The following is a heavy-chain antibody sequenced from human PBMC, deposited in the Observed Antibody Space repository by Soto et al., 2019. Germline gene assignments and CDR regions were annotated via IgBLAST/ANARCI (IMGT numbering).Heavy chain of an antibody. CDR3: ARDVFYGSGSYYNPGDY. V-gene: IGHV1-3*01. Sequence: QVQLVQSGAEVKKPGASVKVSCKASGYTFTSYAMHWVRQAPGQRLEWMGWINAGNGNTKYSQKFQGRVTITRDTSASTAYMELSSLRSEVTAVYYCARDVFYGSGSYYNPGDYWGQGTLVTVSS. CDR2: INAGNGNT. D-gene: IGHD3-10*01. CDR1: GYTFTSYA. J-gene: IGHJ4*02.